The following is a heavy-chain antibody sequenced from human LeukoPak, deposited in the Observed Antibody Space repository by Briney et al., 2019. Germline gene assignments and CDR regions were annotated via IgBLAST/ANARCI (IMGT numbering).Heavy chain of an antibody. Sequence: SSQTLSLTCAVSGGSISSGGYSWSWIRQPPGKGLEWIGYIYHSGSTYYNPSLKSRVTISVDRSKSQFSLKLSSVTAADTAVYYCARSDYYDSSGYFDYWGQGTLVTVSS. J-gene: IGHJ4*02. V-gene: IGHV4-30-2*01. D-gene: IGHD3-22*01. CDR1: GGSISSGGYS. CDR3: ARSDYYDSSGYFDY. CDR2: IYHSGST.